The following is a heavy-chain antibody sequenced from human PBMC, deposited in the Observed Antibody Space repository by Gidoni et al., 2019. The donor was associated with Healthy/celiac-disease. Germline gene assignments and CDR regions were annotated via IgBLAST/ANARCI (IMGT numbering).Heavy chain of an antibody. CDR2: IIPIFGTA. Sequence: QAQLVQSGAEVKKPGSSVKVSCKAPGGILSSYAVSWVRQATGQGLERMGGIIPIFGTANDAQKFQGRVTITADKSTSTAYMELSSLRSEYTAVYYCARTYSSSWYVSGYYYMDVWGKGTTVTVSS. J-gene: IGHJ6*03. D-gene: IGHD6-13*01. CDR1: GGILSSYA. V-gene: IGHV1-69*06. CDR3: ARTYSSSWYVSGYYYMDV.